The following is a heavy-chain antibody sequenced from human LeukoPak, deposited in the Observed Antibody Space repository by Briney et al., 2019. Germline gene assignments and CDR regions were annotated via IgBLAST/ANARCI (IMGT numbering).Heavy chain of an antibody. V-gene: IGHV3-30*03. Sequence: GGSLRLSCEASGFTFSNYGMHWVRQAPGRGLEWVALISYDGSNKYYADSVKGRFTISRDNSKNTLYLQMNSLRAEDTAVYYCARVYLAGCDYWGQGTLVTVSS. J-gene: IGHJ4*02. CDR2: ISYDGSNK. CDR1: GFTFSNYG. CDR3: ARVYLAGCDY. D-gene: IGHD2-15*01.